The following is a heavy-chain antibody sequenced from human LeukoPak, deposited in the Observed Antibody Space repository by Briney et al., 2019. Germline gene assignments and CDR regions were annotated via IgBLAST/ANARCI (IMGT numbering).Heavy chain of an antibody. CDR1: GYSITSAYY. J-gene: IGHJ4*02. D-gene: IGHD2-2*01. Sequence: SETLSLTCTVSGYSITSAYYWGWIRQPPGKGLEWIGSFFLKGSTYYNPSLKSRVTISVDTSKNQFSLTLSSVTAADTAVYYCARVARCTSCFDVNYWGQGTLVTVSS. CDR2: FFLKGST. CDR3: ARVARCTSCFDVNY. V-gene: IGHV4-38-2*02.